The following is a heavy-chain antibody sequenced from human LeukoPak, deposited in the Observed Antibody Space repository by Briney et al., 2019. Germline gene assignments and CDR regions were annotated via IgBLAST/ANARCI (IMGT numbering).Heavy chain of an antibody. CDR1: GDTFSTYP. V-gene: IGHV1-69*13. Sequence: SVKVSCKASGDTFSTYPFNWVRQAPGHGLEWMGGIIPISGPAKYAQKFQGRVTIVADESTRTVYMDLSSLTSDDTAVYYCARGALYTVRYRSYFDYWGQGTLVSVSS. D-gene: IGHD5/OR15-5a*01. J-gene: IGHJ4*02. CDR3: ARGALYTVRYRSYFDY. CDR2: IIPISGPA.